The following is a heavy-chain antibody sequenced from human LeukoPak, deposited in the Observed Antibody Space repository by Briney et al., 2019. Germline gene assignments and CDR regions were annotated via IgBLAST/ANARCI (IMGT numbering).Heavy chain of an antibody. V-gene: IGHV4-4*07. J-gene: IGHJ4*02. Sequence: SETLSLTCTVSGGSISSYYWSWIRQPAGKGLEWIGRIYTSGSTNYNPSLKSRVTIPVDKSKNQFSLKLSSVTAADTAVYYCARGEPKYSGSYWAFDYWGQGTLVTVSS. CDR3: ARGEPKYSGSYWAFDY. CDR1: GGSISSYY. CDR2: IYTSGST. D-gene: IGHD1-26*01.